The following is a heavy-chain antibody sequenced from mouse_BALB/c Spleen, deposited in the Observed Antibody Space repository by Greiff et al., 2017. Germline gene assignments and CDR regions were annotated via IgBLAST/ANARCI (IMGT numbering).Heavy chain of an antibody. CDR1: GFTFSSYG. V-gene: IGHV5-6-3*01. J-gene: IGHJ2*01. Sequence: DVMLVESGGGLVQPGGSLKLSCAASGFTFSSYGMSWVRQTPDKRLELVATINSNGGSTYYPDSVKGRFTISGDNAKNTLYLQMSSLKSEDTAMYYCARDRFNYPDYWGQGTTLTVSS. CDR2: INSNGGST. CDR3: ARDRFNYPDY.